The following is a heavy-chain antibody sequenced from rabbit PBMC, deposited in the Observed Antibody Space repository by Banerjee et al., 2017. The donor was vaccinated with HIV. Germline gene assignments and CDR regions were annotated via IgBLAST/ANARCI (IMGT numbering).Heavy chain of an antibody. Sequence: QEQLEESGGGLVQPGGSLTLSCKASGFDFSSYYMSWVRQAPGKGLEWIGIIYAGKGSTDYASWVNGRFTISKTSSTTVTLQMTGLTAADTATYFCARGAYGGSVYWIFNYFDLWGPGTLVTVS. CDR1: GFDFSSYYM. V-gene: IGHV1S45*01. CDR2: IYAGKGST. CDR3: ARGAYGGSVYWIFNYFDL. J-gene: IGHJ4*01. D-gene: IGHD8-1*01.